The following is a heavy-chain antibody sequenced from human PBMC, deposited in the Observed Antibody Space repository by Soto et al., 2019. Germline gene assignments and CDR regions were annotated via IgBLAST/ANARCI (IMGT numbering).Heavy chain of an antibody. CDR3: ARGYIAMDY. J-gene: IGHJ4*02. Sequence: EVQVVDSGGGLVKPGGSLRLSCAASGFTFSTYTMNWVRQAPGKGLEWVSSISSSSNYIYYADSVKGRFTISTDNAKNSLYLEMNSLRAEDTAVYYCARGYIAMDYWGQGTLVTVSS. CDR2: ISSSSNYI. V-gene: IGHV3-21*01. CDR1: GFTFSTYT. D-gene: IGHD2-21*01.